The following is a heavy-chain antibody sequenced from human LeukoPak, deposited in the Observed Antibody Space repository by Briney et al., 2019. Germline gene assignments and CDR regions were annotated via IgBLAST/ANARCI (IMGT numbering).Heavy chain of an antibody. CDR2: IYYSGST. D-gene: IGHD4-17*01. V-gene: IGHV4-30-4*01. Sequence: SETLSLTCTVSGGSISSGGYYWSWIRQPPGEGLEWIGYIYYSGSTYYHPSLKSRVTISLDTSKNQFSLKLSSVTAADTAVYYCARVTTVTTSFHFDYWRQGTLVTVSS. CDR3: ARVTTVTTSFHFDY. J-gene: IGHJ4*02. CDR1: GGSISSGGYY.